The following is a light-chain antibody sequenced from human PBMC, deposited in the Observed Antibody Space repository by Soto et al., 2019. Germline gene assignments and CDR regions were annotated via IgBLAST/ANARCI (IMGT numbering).Light chain of an antibody. V-gene: IGKV1-5*01. CDR3: QQYNSYPLT. J-gene: IGKJ4*01. Sequence: DIQMTQSPSTLSASVGDRVTITCRASQSISSWLAWYQQKPGKAPKIMIYDSSSLESGVPSRFRGSGSGTEFTLTISSLHPYDIATYYCQQYNSYPLTFGGGTKVEIK. CDR1: QSISSW. CDR2: DSS.